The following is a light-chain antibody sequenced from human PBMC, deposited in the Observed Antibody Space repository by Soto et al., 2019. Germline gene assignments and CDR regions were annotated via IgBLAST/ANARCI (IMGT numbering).Light chain of an antibody. CDR2: EVV. CDR1: KNDIGVYDF. CDR3: KSYAVSNTYV. V-gene: IGLV2-8*01. Sequence: QSALTQPPSASGSPGQSVTISCTGTKNDIGVYDFVSWYQHHPGKAPRLIIYEVVQRPSGVPDRSSGSKSGNTASLTVSGLQAADEADYFCKSYAVSNTYVFGSGTKVTVL. J-gene: IGLJ1*01.